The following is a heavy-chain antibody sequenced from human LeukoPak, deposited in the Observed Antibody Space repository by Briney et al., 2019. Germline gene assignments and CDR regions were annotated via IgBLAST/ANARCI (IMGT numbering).Heavy chain of an antibody. J-gene: IGHJ5*02. Sequence: ASVNVSCKSSGYTFTSYGISWVRQAPGQGLEWMGWISAYNGNTNYAQKLQGRVTMTTDTSTSTAYMELRSLRSDDTAVYYCAREAAVAGTLGWFDPWGQGTLVTVSS. CDR3: AREAAVAGTLGWFDP. CDR2: ISAYNGNT. V-gene: IGHV1-18*01. CDR1: GYTFTSYG. D-gene: IGHD6-19*01.